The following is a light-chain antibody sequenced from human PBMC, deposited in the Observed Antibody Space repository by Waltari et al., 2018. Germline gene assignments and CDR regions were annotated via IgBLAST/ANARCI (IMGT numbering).Light chain of an antibody. CDR2: KAS. J-gene: IGKJ1*01. CDR1: QNINTW. Sequence: DIQMTQSPSTLSATVGDRVTITCRASQNINTWLAWHQQKPGRAPKLLIYKASSLESGAPSRFSGSGSGTEFTLTISSLQPDDFATYYCLQYNGAPRTFGQGTKVEVK. CDR3: LQYNGAPRT. V-gene: IGKV1-5*03.